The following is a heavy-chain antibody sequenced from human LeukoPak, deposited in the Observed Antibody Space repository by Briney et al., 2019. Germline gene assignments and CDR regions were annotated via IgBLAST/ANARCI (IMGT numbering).Heavy chain of an antibody. CDR1: GYTLTDYY. D-gene: IGHD3-22*01. Sequence: ASVKVSCKASGYTLTDYYMHWVRQAPGQGLEWMGRINPNSGGTNYAQKFQGRVTMTRDTSISTVYMELSRLRSDDTAVYYCARVGYYESSGYYEYWGQETLVTVSS. V-gene: IGHV1-2*06. CDR3: ARVGYYESSGYYEY. J-gene: IGHJ4*02. CDR2: INPNSGGT.